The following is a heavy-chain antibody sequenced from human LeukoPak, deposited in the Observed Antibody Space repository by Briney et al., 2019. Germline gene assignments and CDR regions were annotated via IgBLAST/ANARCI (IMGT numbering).Heavy chain of an antibody. Sequence: SETLSLTCSVSGGSITTYYWSWIRQSARKGLEWIGRIHTSGSTNYNPSLKSRVTMSVDTSKNQFSLKVSSVTAADAGVYYCAGHHPRNTVDFWGQGTLVTVSS. J-gene: IGHJ4*02. D-gene: IGHD2/OR15-2a*01. CDR2: IHTSGST. CDR3: AGHHPRNTVDF. V-gene: IGHV4-4*07. CDR1: GGSITTYY.